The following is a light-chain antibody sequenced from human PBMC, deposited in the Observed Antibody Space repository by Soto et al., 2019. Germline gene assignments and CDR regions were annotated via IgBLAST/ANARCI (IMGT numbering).Light chain of an antibody. CDR2: DVS. J-gene: IGLJ1*01. V-gene: IGLV2-14*01. Sequence: QSVLTQPASVSGSPGQSTTVSCTGTSSDVGGYNYVSWYQQHPGKAPKLMIYDVSNRPSGVSNRFSDSKSGNTASLTISGLQAEDEADYYCSSYTSSSTSYVFGTGTKVTVL. CDR3: SSYTSSSTSYV. CDR1: SSDVGGYNY.